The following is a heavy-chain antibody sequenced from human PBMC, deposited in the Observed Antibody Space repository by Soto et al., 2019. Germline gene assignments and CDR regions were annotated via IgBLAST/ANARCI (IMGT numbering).Heavy chain of an antibody. CDR2: ISGSGATT. D-gene: IGHD2-15*01. V-gene: IGHV3-23*01. CDR3: VKGDCSGGSCYRGFDY. J-gene: IGHJ4*02. CDR1: GFTFNNYA. Sequence: GGSLRLSCAASGFTFNNYAMSWVRQAPGKGLEWVSGISGSGATTFYADSVKGRFTISRDNSKSTLNLQMSSLRADDTAVYYCVKGDCSGGSCYRGFDYWGQGSLVTVSS.